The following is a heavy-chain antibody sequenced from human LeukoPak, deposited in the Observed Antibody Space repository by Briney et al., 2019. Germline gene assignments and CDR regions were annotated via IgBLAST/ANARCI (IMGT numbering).Heavy chain of an antibody. Sequence: GGSLRLSCAASGFTFSSYAMSWVRQAPGKGLEWVSAISGSGGSTYYADSVKGRFTISRDNSKNTLYLQMNSLRAEDTAVYYCVNIIVVVPAAIRGYDAFDIWGQGTMVTVSS. V-gene: IGHV3-23*01. CDR3: VNIIVVVPAAIRGYDAFDI. CDR2: ISGSGGST. CDR1: GFTFSSYA. D-gene: IGHD2-2*02. J-gene: IGHJ3*02.